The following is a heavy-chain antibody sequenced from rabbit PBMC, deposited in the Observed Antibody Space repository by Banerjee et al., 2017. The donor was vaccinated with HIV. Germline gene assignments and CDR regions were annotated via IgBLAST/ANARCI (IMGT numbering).Heavy chain of an antibody. Sequence: QEQLVESGGGLVQPEGSLTLTCTASGFSFSGSYWICWVRQAPGKGLEWIACIYASSSTTWYANWVNGRFSISKTSSTTVTLQMTSLTAADTATYFCARYNNDYYIPLWGPGTLVTVS. CDR1: GFSFSGSYW. D-gene: IGHD1-1*01. CDR3: ARYNNDYYIPL. J-gene: IGHJ4*01. CDR2: IYASSSTT. V-gene: IGHV1S45*01.